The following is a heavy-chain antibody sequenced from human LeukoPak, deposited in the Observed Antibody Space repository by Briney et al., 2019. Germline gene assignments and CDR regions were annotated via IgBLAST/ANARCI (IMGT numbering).Heavy chain of an antibody. CDR1: GYTLTELS. D-gene: IGHD2-15*01. Sequence: GASVKVSCKVSGYTLTELSIHWVRQAPGKGLEWMGGFDPEDGETIYAQKFQGRVTMTEDTSTDTAYMELSSLRSEDTAVYYCARLVVVVAAKGSSWFDPWGQGTLVTVSS. J-gene: IGHJ5*02. V-gene: IGHV1-24*01. CDR2: FDPEDGET. CDR3: ARLVVVVAAKGSSWFDP.